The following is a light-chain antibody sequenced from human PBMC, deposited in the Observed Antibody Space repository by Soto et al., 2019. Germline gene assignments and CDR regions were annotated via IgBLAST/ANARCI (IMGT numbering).Light chain of an antibody. CDR2: DVS. V-gene: IGLV2-14*01. CDR1: SSDVGGYNY. J-gene: IGLJ1*01. Sequence: QSALTQPASVSGSPGQSITISCTGTSSDVGGYNYVSWYQQHPGKAPKLMIYDVSNRPSGVSNRFSASKSGNTACLTISGLQAEDEADYYCSSYTSSSLQVFGTGTKLTVL. CDR3: SSYTSSSLQV.